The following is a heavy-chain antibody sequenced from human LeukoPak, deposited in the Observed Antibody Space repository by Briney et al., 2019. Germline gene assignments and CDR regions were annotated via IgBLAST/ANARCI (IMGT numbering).Heavy chain of an antibody. CDR3: ARASFNTYGIDGFDY. CDR1: GGSISNYF. CDR2: IYNSGNT. D-gene: IGHD5-24*01. Sequence: SETLSLTCTVSGGSISNYFWNWIRQSPGKGLEWIGYIYNSGNTKYNHSLKSRVTVSVDTSKNQFSLKLSSVTAADTAVYYCARASFNTYGIDGFDYWGQGTLVTVSS. V-gene: IGHV4-59*01. J-gene: IGHJ4*02.